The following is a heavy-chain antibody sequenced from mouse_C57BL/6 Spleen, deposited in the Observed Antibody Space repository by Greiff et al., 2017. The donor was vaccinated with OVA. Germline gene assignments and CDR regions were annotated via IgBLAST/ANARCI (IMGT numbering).Heavy chain of an antibody. V-gene: IGHV1-50*01. CDR1: GYTFTSYW. D-gene: IGHD2-3*01. Sequence: QVQLQQSGAELVKPGASVKLSCKASGYTFTSYWMQWVKQRPGQGLEWIGEIDPSDSYTNYNQKFTGKATLTVDTSPSTAYMQLSSLTSEDSAVYYCARWDGYYGAYWGKGTLVTVSA. CDR3: ARWDGYYGAY. J-gene: IGHJ3*01. CDR2: IDPSDSYT.